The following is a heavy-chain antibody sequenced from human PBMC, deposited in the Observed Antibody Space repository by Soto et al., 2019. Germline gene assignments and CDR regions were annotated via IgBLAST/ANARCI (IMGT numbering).Heavy chain of an antibody. CDR2: ISGSGGST. D-gene: IGHD2-15*01. V-gene: IGHV3-23*01. CDR3: AKVTVVAYCSGGSCPYYFDY. J-gene: IGHJ4*02. CDR1: GFTFSSYA. Sequence: GGSLSLSCAASGFTFSSYAMSWVRQAPGKGLEWVSAISGSGGSTYYADSVKGRFTISRDNSKNTLYLQMNSLRAEDTAVYYCAKVTVVAYCSGGSCPYYFDYWGQGTLVTVSS.